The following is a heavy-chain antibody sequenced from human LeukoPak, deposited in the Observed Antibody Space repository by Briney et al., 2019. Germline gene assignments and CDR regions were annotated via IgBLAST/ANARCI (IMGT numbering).Heavy chain of an antibody. Sequence: ASVKVSCKASGYTFTSYDVNWVRQATGQGLEWMGWMNPNSGNTGYAQKFQGRVTITRNTSISTAYMELSSLRSEDTAVYYCARDSSGWYHWFDPWGQGTLVTVSS. CDR1: GYTFTSYD. CDR2: MNPNSGNT. CDR3: ARDSSGWYHWFDP. D-gene: IGHD6-19*01. V-gene: IGHV1-8*01. J-gene: IGHJ5*02.